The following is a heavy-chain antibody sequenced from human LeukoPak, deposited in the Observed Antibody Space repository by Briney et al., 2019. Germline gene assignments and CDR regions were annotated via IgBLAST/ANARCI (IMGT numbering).Heavy chain of an antibody. CDR2: ISGSGGST. Sequence: PGGSLRLSCAASGFTFSSYAMSWVRQAPGKGLEWVSAISGSGGSTYYADSVKGRFTISRDNSKNTLYLQMNSLRAEDTAVYYCARGRVVPAGGYYMDVWGKGTTVTVSS. CDR3: ARGRVVPAGGYYMDV. J-gene: IGHJ6*03. V-gene: IGHV3-23*01. CDR1: GFTFSSYA. D-gene: IGHD2-2*01.